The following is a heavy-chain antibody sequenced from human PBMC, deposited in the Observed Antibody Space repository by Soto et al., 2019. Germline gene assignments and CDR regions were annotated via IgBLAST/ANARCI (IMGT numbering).Heavy chain of an antibody. CDR1: GFTFTNAW. V-gene: IGHV3-15*07. CDR2: IRSKTDGGTP. Sequence: EVQLVESGGGLVKPGESLRLSCAASGFTFTNAWMNWVRQAPGKGLEWVGRIRSKTDGGTPDYAAPVKGSFTISRDDLKNTLYVQMNSLKTEDTAIYYCTTEKGYWGQGTLVTVSS. J-gene: IGHJ4*02. CDR3: TTEKGY.